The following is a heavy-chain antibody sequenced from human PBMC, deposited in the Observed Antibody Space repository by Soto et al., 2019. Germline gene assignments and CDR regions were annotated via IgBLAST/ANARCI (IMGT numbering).Heavy chain of an antibody. CDR3: AIVIGLGASTLEY. CDR1: GFMFNHYA. V-gene: IGHV3-23*01. J-gene: IGHJ4*02. Sequence: EQVLESGGGLVQPGGSLRLSCEASGFMFNHYAMAWVRQTPGKGLEWVSVISGSTGTTYYADSVKGRFTISRDNSKNTVYLQMNSLRVEDSALYSCAIVIGLGASTLEYGGPGTRVTVSS. D-gene: IGHD7-27*01. CDR2: ISGSTGTT.